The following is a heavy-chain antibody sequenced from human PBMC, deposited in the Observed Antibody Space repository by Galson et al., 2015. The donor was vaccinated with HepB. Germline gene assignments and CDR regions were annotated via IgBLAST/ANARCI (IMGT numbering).Heavy chain of an antibody. J-gene: IGHJ3*01. CDR1: GFTFGSTA. D-gene: IGHD6-13*01. Sequence: LRLSCAASGFTFGSTAMTWVRQAPGKGLERVSVLYSHGSTYYADSVKGRFTISRHNSKNTLYLQMNGLRTEDTATYYCARYIPAAGSAFDLWGQGTVVTVSS. CDR3: ARYIPAAGSAFDL. CDR2: LYSHGST. V-gene: IGHV3-53*04.